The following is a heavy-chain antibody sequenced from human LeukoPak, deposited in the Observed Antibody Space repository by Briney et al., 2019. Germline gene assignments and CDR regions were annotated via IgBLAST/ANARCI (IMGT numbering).Heavy chain of an antibody. J-gene: IGHJ4*02. V-gene: IGHV1-24*01. CDR3: ATDRITMVRGVITSYYFDC. D-gene: IGHD3-10*01. CDR1: GYTLTELS. Sequence: ASVKVSCKVSGYTLTELSMHWVRQAPGKGLEWMGGFDPEDGETIYAQKFQGRVTMTEDTSTDTAYMELSSLRSEDTAVYYCATDRITMVRGVITSYYFDCWGQGTLVTVSS. CDR2: FDPEDGET.